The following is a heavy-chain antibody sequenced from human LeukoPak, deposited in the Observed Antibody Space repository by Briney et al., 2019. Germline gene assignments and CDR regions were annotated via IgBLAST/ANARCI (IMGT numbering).Heavy chain of an antibody. J-gene: IGHJ4*02. Sequence: SENLTFTCSVSGGSISSTNWWRWARQHPGEGLEWIGATSHRGSTNYNSSLKSRVTISVDKSKNQFSLKLSSVTAADTAVYYCARNAAHEYYFDYWGQGTLVTVSS. CDR2: TSHRGST. V-gene: IGHV4-4*02. CDR1: GGSISSTNW. D-gene: IGHD2-15*01. CDR3: ARNAAHEYYFDY.